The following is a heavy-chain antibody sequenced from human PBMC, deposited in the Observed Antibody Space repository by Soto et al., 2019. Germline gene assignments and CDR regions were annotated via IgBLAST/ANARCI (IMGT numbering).Heavy chain of an antibody. CDR2: IRSKAYGGTT. J-gene: IGHJ4*02. CDR3: TRDAWSRAGATTTFDY. D-gene: IGHD1-26*01. V-gene: IGHV3-49*04. Sequence: GGSLRLSCAASGFTFSSYAMSWVRQAPGKGLEWVGFIRSKAYGGTTEYAASVKGRFTISRDDSKSIAYLQMNSLKTEDTAVYYCTRDAWSRAGATTTFDYWGQGTLVTVSS. CDR1: GFTFSSYA.